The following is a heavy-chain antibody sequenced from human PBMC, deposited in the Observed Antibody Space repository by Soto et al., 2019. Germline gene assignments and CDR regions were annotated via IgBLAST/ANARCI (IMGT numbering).Heavy chain of an antibody. CDR3: AKDPDYYDSSGYDDAFDI. CDR1: GFTFSSYA. D-gene: IGHD3-22*01. CDR2: ISGSGGST. J-gene: IGHJ3*02. V-gene: IGHV3-23*01. Sequence: PSETLRLSCAASGFTFSSYAMSWVRQAPGKGLEWVSAISGSGGSTYYADSVKGRFTISRDNSKNTLYLQMNSLRAEDTAVYYCAKDPDYYDSSGYDDAFDIWGQGTMVTVSS.